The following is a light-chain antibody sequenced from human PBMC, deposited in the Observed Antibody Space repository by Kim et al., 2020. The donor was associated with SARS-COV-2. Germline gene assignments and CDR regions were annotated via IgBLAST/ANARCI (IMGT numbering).Light chain of an antibody. J-gene: IGKJ2*01. V-gene: IGKV1-12*01. Sequence: DIQMTQSPSSVSASVGDRVTITCRASQSINNWLAWYQQKPGKAPKLLISVVSTLQSGVPSRFSGSGYGTDFTLTIRSLQPEDFATYYCQQANRFPHTFGQGTKLEI. CDR2: VVS. CDR3: QQANRFPHT. CDR1: QSINNW.